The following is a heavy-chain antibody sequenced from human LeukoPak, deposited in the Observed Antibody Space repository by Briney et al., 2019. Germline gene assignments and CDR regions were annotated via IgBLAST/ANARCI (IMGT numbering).Heavy chain of an antibody. CDR1: GYSFISYG. J-gene: IGHJ4*02. CDR3: ARTYYYDSSGGPNYFDY. V-gene: IGHV1-18*01. CDR2: ISAYNGNT. Sequence: GASVKVSCKASGYSFISYGISWVRQAPGQGLEWMGWISAYNGNTNYAQKFQGRVTMTTDTSTSTAYMELRSLRSDDTAVYYCARTYYYDSSGGPNYFDYWGQGTLVTVSS. D-gene: IGHD3-22*01.